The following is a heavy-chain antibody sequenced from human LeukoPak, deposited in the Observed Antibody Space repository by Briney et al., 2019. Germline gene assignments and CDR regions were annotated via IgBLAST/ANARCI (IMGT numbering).Heavy chain of an antibody. CDR3: ARDFYYGSGRFDY. V-gene: IGHV3-48*03. CDR2: ISSGGSTI. Sequence: GGSLRLSCAASGFTFSNYEMNWDRQAPGKGVEGVSYISSGGSTIYYTDSVKGRFTISRDNAKNSLYLQMNSLRAEDTAIYYCARDFYYGSGRFDYWGQGTLVTVSS. J-gene: IGHJ4*02. D-gene: IGHD3-10*01. CDR1: GFTFSNYE.